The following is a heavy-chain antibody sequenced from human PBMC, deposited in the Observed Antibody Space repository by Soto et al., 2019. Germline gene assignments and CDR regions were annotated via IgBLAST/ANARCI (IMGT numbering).Heavy chain of an antibody. Sequence: QVQLVQCGAEVKRPGASVMVSCRATGYTFKNYDINWVRQATGQGLEWMGRMNPNSGNTGYAQKFQGRVTMTRNTSISTAYLELSSLRSEDTAVYYCARAPVSGGNGWLDPWGQGTLVTVSS. CDR1: GYTFKNYD. D-gene: IGHD2-15*01. V-gene: IGHV1-8*01. CDR2: MNPNSGNT. J-gene: IGHJ5*02. CDR3: ARAPVSGGNGWLDP.